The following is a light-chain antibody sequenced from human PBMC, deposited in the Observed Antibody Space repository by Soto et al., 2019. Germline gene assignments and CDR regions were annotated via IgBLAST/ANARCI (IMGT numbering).Light chain of an antibody. CDR1: QSASSY. CDR2: DAS. J-gene: IGKJ5*01. V-gene: IGKV3-11*01. CDR3: QQLKSYPIT. Sequence: IVLTQSPATLCLCPGERATLSCRASQSASSYLAWYQQKPGQAPRLLIYDASNRDTGIPARFSGRRSGTDFTLTISSLQPEDVQTYYCQQLKSYPITFGQGTRLEIK.